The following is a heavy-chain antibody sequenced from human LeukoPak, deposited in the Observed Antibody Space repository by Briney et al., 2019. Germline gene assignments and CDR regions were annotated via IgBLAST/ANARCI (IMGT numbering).Heavy chain of an antibody. CDR3: ARRRSKDSSVNWFDP. CDR1: GFTFSSYS. V-gene: IGHV3-48*01. D-gene: IGHD6-25*01. CDR2: ISSSSSTI. Sequence: GGSLRLSCAASGFTFSSYSMNWVRQAPGKGLEWVSYISSSSSTIYYADSVKGRFTISRDNARNSLYLQMSSLRAEDTAVYYCARRRSKDSSVNWFDPWGQGTLVTVSS. J-gene: IGHJ5*02.